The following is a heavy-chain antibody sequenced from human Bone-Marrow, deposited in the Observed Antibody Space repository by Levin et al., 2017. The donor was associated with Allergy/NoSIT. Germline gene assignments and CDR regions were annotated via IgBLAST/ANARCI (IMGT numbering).Heavy chain of an antibody. CDR3: ARDPARGYYDSSGYSGDH. CDR1: GFTFRHYT. J-gene: IGHJ4*02. V-gene: IGHV3-48*02. D-gene: IGHD3-22*01. CDR2: ITSSGDGT. Sequence: GGSLRLSCAASGFTFRHYTMNWVRQAPGKGLEWVSCITSSGDGTYYADSVKGRFTISRDHAKNSLYLQLNRLRDEDTAMYYCARDPARGYYDSSGYSGDHWGQGTLVTVSS.